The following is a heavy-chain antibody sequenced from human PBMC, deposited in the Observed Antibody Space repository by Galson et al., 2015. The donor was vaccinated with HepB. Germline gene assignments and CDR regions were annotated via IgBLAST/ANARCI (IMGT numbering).Heavy chain of an antibody. CDR3: ARWYYGSGRIGMDV. J-gene: IGHJ6*02. D-gene: IGHD3-10*01. V-gene: IGHV3-30*04. CDR2: ISYDGSNK. Sequence: SLRLSCAASGFTFSSYAMHWVRQAPGKGLEWVAVISYDGSNKYYADSVKGRFTISRDNSKNTLYLQMNSLRAEDTAVYYCARWYYGSGRIGMDVWGQGTTVTVSS. CDR1: GFTFSSYA.